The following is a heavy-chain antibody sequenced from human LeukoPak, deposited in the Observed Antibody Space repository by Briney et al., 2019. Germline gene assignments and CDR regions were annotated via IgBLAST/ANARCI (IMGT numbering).Heavy chain of an antibody. D-gene: IGHD2-8*01. Sequence: ASVKVSCKASGYTFTSYGISWVRQAPGQGLEWMGWISAYNGNTNYAQKLQGRVTMTTDTSTSTAYMELRSLRSDDTAVYYCARSTNNYGDYYGMDVWGQGTTVTVSS. CDR2: ISAYNGNT. CDR1: GYTFTSYG. J-gene: IGHJ6*02. V-gene: IGHV1-18*01. CDR3: ARSTNNYGDYYGMDV.